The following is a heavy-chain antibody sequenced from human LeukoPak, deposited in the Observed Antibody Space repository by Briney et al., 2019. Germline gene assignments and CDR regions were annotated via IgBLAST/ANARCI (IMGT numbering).Heavy chain of an antibody. D-gene: IGHD6-19*01. CDR1: GFTFSNYW. Sequence: GGSLRLSCVTSGFTFSNYWMQWVRQVPGKGLVGVSRLNGDGTNIIYADSVKGRFTISRDNAEDTLYLQMNSLRAEDTALYYCARSQSSVFDVWGQGTMVTLSS. J-gene: IGHJ3*01. V-gene: IGHV3-74*01. CDR3: ARSQSSVFDV. CDR2: LNGDGTNI.